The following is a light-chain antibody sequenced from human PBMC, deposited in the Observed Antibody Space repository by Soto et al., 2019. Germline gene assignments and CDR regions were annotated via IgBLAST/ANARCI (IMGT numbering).Light chain of an antibody. CDR1: QSVDSRY. J-gene: IGKJ2*03. CDR2: AVS. Sequence: EIVLTQSPGTLSWSAGERATLSCRASQSVDSRYLAWYQQKPGQAPRLLIYAVSSRATGIPDRFSGSGSGTDFTLTISRLEPEDFAEYYCQQYGNSPRYSFGQGTKLELK. CDR3: QQYGNSPRYS. V-gene: IGKV3-20*01.